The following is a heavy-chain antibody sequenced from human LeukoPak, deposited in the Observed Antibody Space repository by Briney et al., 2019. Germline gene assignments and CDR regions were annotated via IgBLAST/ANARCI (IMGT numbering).Heavy chain of an antibody. D-gene: IGHD1-26*01. Sequence: GGSLRLSCAASGFTVSSNYMSWVRQAPGKGLEWVSVIYNVGSTYFADSVKGRFTISRDNSKNTLYLQMNSLTAEDTAVYYCARDCGSYYFDYWGQGTLVTVSS. J-gene: IGHJ4*02. V-gene: IGHV3-66*01. CDR3: ARDCGSYYFDY. CDR1: GFTVSSNY. CDR2: IYNVGST.